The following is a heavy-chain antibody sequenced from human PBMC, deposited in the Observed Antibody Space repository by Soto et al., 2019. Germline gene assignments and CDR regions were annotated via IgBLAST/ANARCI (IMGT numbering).Heavy chain of an antibody. V-gene: IGHV1-18*01. CDR2: ITAFNINT. CDR3: ARGVDYGGNSAGAAFDI. Sequence: ASVKVSCKASGYTLINHGIYWVRQAPGQGLEWMGGITAFNINTQYAGKVQGRVTMTTDASTSTGYTEMRSLRSDDTAVYYCARGVDYGGNSAGAAFDIWG. J-gene: IGHJ3*02. D-gene: IGHD4-17*01. CDR1: GYTLINHG.